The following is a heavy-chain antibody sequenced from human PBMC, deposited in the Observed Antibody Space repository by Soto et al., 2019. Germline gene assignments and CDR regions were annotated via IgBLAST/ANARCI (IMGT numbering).Heavy chain of an antibody. CDR3: ARSVTP. CDR2: IIPIFGRA. V-gene: IGHV1-69*13. J-gene: IGHJ5*02. Sequence: SVKVSCKASGYTFTSYGISWVRQAPGQGLEWMGGIIPIFGRANYAQNFQGRVTITAAASTSTAYMELSSLRSEDTAVYYCARSVTPWGQGTLVTVSS. CDR1: GYTFTSYG. D-gene: IGHD3-10*01.